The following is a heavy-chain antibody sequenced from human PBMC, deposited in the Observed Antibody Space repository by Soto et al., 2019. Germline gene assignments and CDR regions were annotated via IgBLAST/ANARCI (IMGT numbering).Heavy chain of an antibody. CDR2: INAGSGNT. D-gene: IGHD2-2*01. V-gene: IGHV1-3*05. CDR3: SRNNRDCITTSCLVVFHY. J-gene: IGHJ4*02. CDR1: GYTFTNYA. Sequence: QVQLVQSGAEEKKPGASVKVSCKASGYTFTNYAIHWVRQAPGQRLEWMGWINAGSGNTKYSQKFQDKVTITRDTSASTAYIDLSRLRSEDMAVYYCSRNNRDCITTSCLVVFHYWGQGTLVAVSS.